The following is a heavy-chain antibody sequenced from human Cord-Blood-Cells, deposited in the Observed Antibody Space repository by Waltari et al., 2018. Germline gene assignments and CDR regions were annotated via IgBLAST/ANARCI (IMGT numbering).Heavy chain of an antibody. V-gene: IGHV7-4-1*02. Sequence: VQLVQSGSELKKPGASVKVCCKSSGYTFTSYAMNWVRPAPGQGLEWMGWINTNAGNPTYAQGFTGRFVFSLDTSVSTAYLQISSLKAEDTAVYYCARLDYDILTGYYDYWGQGTLVTVSS. D-gene: IGHD3-9*01. CDR3: ARLDYDILTGYYDY. J-gene: IGHJ4*02. CDR1: GYTFTSYA. CDR2: INTNAGNP.